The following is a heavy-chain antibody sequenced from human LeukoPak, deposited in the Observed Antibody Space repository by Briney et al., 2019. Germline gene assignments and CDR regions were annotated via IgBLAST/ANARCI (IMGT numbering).Heavy chain of an antibody. CDR3: AKDSSFSKPGY. J-gene: IGHJ4*02. CDR2: ISYDERKK. V-gene: IGHV3-30*04. CDR1: GFTFSSYT. D-gene: IGHD6-6*01. Sequence: GGSLRLSCAASGFTFSSYTMHWVRQAPGRGLEWVSVISYDERKKYYADSVEGRFTISKDNSKNTVYLQMNSLRAEDTAVYYCAKDSSFSKPGYWGQGTLVTVSS.